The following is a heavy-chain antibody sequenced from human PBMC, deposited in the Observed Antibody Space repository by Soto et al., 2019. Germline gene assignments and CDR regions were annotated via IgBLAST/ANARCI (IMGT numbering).Heavy chain of an antibody. CDR2: ISWDGGST. CDR3: AKDIRWNGDRNYYYGMDV. V-gene: IGHV3-43*01. Sequence: EVQLVESGGVVVQPGGSLRLSCAASGFTFDDYTMHWVRQAPGKGLEWVSLISWDGGSTYYADSVKGRFTISRDNSKNSLYLQMNSLRTEDTALYYCAKDIRWNGDRNYYYGMDVWGQGTTVTVSS. J-gene: IGHJ6*02. D-gene: IGHD7-27*01. CDR1: GFTFDDYT.